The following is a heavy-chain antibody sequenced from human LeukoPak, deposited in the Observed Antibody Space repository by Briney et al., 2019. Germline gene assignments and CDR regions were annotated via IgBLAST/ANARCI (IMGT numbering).Heavy chain of an antibody. J-gene: IGHJ4*02. V-gene: IGHV3-23*01. CDR3: AKRPLVGAAYYSLMATPFDD. CDR2: ISGRGGGT. CDR1: GFTFSTYA. Sequence: GGSLRLSCAASGFTFSTYAMSWVRQAPGKGLEWVPAISGRGGGTYYADSVKGRFTISRDNSKNTLYLQMNSLRAQDTAVYYCAKRPLVGAAYYSLMATPFDDWGQGTLVTVSS. D-gene: IGHD3-9*01.